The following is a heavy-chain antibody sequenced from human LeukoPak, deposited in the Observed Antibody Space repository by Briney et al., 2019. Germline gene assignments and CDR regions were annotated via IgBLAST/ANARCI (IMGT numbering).Heavy chain of an antibody. J-gene: IGHJ4*02. D-gene: IGHD2-2*01. CDR1: GFTFDDYA. Sequence: GGSLRLSCAASGFTFDDYAMHWVRQAPGKGLEWVAVISYDGSNKYYADSVKGRFTISRDNSKNTLYLQMNSLRAEDTAVYYCARQNGEVVPLEIGDEAYFDSWGQGTLVTVSS. V-gene: IGHV3-30*04. CDR3: ARQNGEVVPLEIGDEAYFDS. CDR2: ISYDGSNK.